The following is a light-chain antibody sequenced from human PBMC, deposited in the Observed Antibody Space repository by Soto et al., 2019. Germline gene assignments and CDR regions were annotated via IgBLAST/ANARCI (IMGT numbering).Light chain of an antibody. V-gene: IGLV2-14*01. CDR2: EVS. CDR3: SSYSSGNTAVL. CDR1: SNDIGGYDY. J-gene: IGLJ2*01. Sequence: QSALTQPASVSGSPRQSITISCTGTSNDIGGYDYVSWYQQHPGKAPKLIIYEVSNRPSGVSNRFSGSKSASTASLTISGLQAEDEADYYCSSYSSGNTAVLFGGGTKLTVL.